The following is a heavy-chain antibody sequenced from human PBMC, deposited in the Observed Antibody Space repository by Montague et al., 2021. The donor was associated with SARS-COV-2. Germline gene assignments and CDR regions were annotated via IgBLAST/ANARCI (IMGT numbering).Heavy chain of an antibody. CDR1: GFSLSTSGMC. CDR3: TRIVLGERVGGSAVMMRADRCFDY. CDR2: IDWDDDK. D-gene: IGHD2-2*01. V-gene: IGHV2-70*01. J-gene: IGHJ4*02. Sequence: PALVKPTQTLTLTCTFSGFSLSTSGMCVSWIRQPPGKALEWLALIDWDDDKYYSTSLKTSLTISKDTSKNQVVLTMTNMFPVDTATYYCTRIVLGERVGGSAVMMRADRCFDYWDEGTLVSVAS.